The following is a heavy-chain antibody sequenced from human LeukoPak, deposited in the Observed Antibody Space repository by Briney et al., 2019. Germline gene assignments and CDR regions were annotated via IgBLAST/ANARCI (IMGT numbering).Heavy chain of an antibody. V-gene: IGHV4-4*07. D-gene: IGHD2-15*01. CDR1: GGSISSYY. CDR2: IYTSGST. Sequence: SETLSLTCTVSGGSISSYYWSWIRQPAGKGLEWIGRIYTSGSTTYNPSLKSRVTMSVDTSKNKFSLKLSSVTAADTAVYYCARDPGYCSGGSCYGQFDYWGQGTLVTVSS. J-gene: IGHJ4*02. CDR3: ARDPGYCSGGSCYGQFDY.